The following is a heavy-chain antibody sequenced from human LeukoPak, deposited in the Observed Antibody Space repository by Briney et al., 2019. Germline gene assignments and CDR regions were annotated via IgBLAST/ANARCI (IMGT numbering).Heavy chain of an antibody. V-gene: IGHV1-69*05. CDR3: ASGGSYRFDSY. CDR1: GGTFSSYA. Sequence: SVKVSCKASGGTFSSYAISWVRQAPGQGLEWMGGIIPIFGTANYAQKFQGRVTMTTDTSTSTAYMELRSLRSDDTAVYYCASGGSYRFDSYWGQGTLVTVSS. J-gene: IGHJ4*02. CDR2: IIPIFGTA. D-gene: IGHD1-26*01.